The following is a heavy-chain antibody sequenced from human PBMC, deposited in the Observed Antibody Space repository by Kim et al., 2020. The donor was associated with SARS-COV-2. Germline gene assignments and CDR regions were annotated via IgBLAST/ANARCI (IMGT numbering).Heavy chain of an antibody. CDR1: GYTLTELS. D-gene: IGHD2-2*01. V-gene: IGHV1-24*01. Sequence: ASVKVSCKVSGYTLTELSMHWVRQAPGKGLEWMGGFDPEDGETIYAQKFQGRVTMTEDTSTDTAYMELSSLRSEDTAVYYCATNFSPTIVVVPGSPTSGTNWFDPWGQGTLVTVSS. CDR3: ATNFSPTIVVVPGSPTSGTNWFDP. CDR2: FDPEDGET. J-gene: IGHJ5*02.